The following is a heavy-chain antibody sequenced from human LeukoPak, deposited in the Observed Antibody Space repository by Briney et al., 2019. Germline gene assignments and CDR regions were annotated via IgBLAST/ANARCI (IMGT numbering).Heavy chain of an antibody. CDR1: GFTFSGYD. D-gene: IGHD6-6*01. CDR2: ISGSSSYI. J-gene: IGHJ5*02. CDR3: ARGSSNVAARNNWFDP. V-gene: IGHV3-21*01. Sequence: GSLRLSCAASGFTFSGYDTNWVRQAPGKGLEWVSSISGSSSYIYYADSMKGRFTISRDNGKNSLYLQMNSLRAEDTAVYFCARGSSNVAARNNWFDPWGQGTLVTVSS.